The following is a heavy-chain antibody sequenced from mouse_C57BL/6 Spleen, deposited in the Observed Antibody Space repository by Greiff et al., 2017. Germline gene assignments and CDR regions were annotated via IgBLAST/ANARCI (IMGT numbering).Heavy chain of an antibody. Sequence: QVQLQQPGAELVKPGASVKLSCKASGYTFTSYWMHWVKQRPGQGLEWIGMIHPNSGSTNYNEKFKSKATLTVDKSSSTAYMQLSSLTSEDSAVYYCARSCYGYDGCAYWGQGTLVTVSA. CDR2: IHPNSGST. J-gene: IGHJ3*01. D-gene: IGHD2-2*01. V-gene: IGHV1-64*01. CDR3: ARSCYGYDGCAY. CDR1: GYTFTSYW.